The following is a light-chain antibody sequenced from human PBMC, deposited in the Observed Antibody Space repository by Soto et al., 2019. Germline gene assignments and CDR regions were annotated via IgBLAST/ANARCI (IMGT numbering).Light chain of an antibody. J-gene: IGLJ2*01. CDR2: LNSDGSH. CDR3: QTWGSGIVV. CDR1: SRHNSYT. V-gene: IGLV4-69*01. Sequence: QLVLTQSPSASASLGASVKLTCTLSSRHNSYTIAWHQQQPEKGPRYLMRLNSDGSHNKGDGIPDRFSGSSSGAERYLTISSPQSEDEADYYCQTWGSGIVVFGGGTKLTVL.